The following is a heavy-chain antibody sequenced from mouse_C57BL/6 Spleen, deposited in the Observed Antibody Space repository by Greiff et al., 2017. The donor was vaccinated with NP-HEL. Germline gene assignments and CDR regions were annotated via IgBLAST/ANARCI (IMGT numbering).Heavy chain of an antibody. D-gene: IGHD1-1*01. Sequence: VQLQQSGPELVKPGASVKLSCKASGYTFTSYDINWVKQRPGQGLEWIGWIYPRDGSTKYNEKFKGKSTLTVDTSSSTAYMELHSLTSEDSAVYFCATYGSSLGFAYWGQGTRVTVSA. J-gene: IGHJ3*01. CDR2: IYPRDGST. V-gene: IGHV1-85*01. CDR3: ATYGSSLGFAY. CDR1: GYTFTSYD.